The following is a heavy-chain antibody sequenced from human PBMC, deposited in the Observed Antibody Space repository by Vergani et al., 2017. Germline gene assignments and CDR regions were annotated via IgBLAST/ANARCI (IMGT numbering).Heavy chain of an antibody. CDR2: INNTGKST. J-gene: IGHJ4*02. D-gene: IGHD5-24*01. CDR3: GRGSEKYN. CDR1: GFTFSSHS. V-gene: IGHV3-23*01. Sequence: EVQLLQSEGAVVQPGGSLRLSCVASGFTFSSHSMSWVRQDHGQGLEWVSSINNTGKSTHYADSMKGRFTISRDNSKNTLYLQMNSLRVEDTAVYYCGRGSEKYNWGKGTLVTVSS.